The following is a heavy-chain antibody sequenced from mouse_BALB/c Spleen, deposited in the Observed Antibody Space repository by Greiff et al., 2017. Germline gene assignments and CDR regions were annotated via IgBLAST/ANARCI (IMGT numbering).Heavy chain of an antibody. Sequence: VQLQQSGGGLVQPGGSRKLSCAASGFTFSSFGMHWVRQAPEKGLEWVAYISSGSSTIYYADTVKGRFTISRDNPKNTLFLQMTSLRSEDTAMYYCARSDGYYGDYWGQGTTLTVSS. V-gene: IGHV5-17*02. CDR3: ARSDGYYGDY. CDR1: GFTFSSFG. CDR2: ISSGSSTI. D-gene: IGHD2-3*01. J-gene: IGHJ2*01.